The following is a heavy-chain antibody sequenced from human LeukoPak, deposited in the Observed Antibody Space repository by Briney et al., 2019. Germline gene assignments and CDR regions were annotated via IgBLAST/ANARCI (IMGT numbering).Heavy chain of an antibody. D-gene: IGHD3-10*01. CDR1: GYTFTGYY. J-gene: IGHJ6*04. V-gene: IGHV1-2*04. Sequence: SVKVSCKASGYTFTGYYMHWVRQAPGQGLEWMGGINPNNRCTNYAYTFHCWVTMTRDTSISTSYMEPSRLRSDDVAVYYCARERSGDRYSYGMDVWGKGTKGNVSS. CDR2: INPNNRCT. CDR3: ARERSGDRYSYGMDV.